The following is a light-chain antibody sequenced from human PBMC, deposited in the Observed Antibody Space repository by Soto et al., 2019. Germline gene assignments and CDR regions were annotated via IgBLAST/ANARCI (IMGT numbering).Light chain of an antibody. J-gene: IGLJ3*02. Sequence: QSALTQPRSVSGSPGQSVTISCTGTSSDVGGYNYVSWYQQHPGKAPKLMIYDVTKRPSGISNRFSGSKSGSTASLTISGLHADDEADYFCFSYAGDSTWVFGGGTKVTVL. CDR3: FSYAGDSTWV. CDR2: DVT. CDR1: SSDVGGYNY. V-gene: IGLV2-11*01.